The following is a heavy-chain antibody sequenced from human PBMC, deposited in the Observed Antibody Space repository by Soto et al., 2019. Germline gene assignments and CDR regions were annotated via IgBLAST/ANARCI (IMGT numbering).Heavy chain of an antibody. CDR1: GASVANNNW. V-gene: IGHV4-4*02. CDR3: TRHFDFSMDV. J-gene: IGHJ6*02. CDR2: IHHSGAN. D-gene: IGHD3-9*01. Sequence: SETLSLTCIVSGASVANNNWWSWVRQPPGKGLEWIGEIHHSGANNNSPSLKSRVTISVDKSKNQFSLKLNSVTAADSAVYYCTRHFDFSMDVWGQGTTVTVS.